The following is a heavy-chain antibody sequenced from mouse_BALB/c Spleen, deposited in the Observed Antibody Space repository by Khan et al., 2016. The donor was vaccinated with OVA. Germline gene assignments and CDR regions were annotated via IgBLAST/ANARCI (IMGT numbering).Heavy chain of an antibody. CDR2: IFPGDDST. J-gene: IGHJ1*01. Sequence: QVQLQQSGAELVKPGASVKLSCKASGYTFTSYDINWVRQRPEQGLEWIGWIFPGDDSTKYNEKFKGKATLTTDKSSSTAYMQLSRLTSEDSAVXFCARHYYGGNLYWYLDVWGAGTTVTVSS. D-gene: IGHD1-1*02. CDR1: GYTFTSYD. V-gene: IGHV1-85*01. CDR3: ARHYYGGNLYWYLDV.